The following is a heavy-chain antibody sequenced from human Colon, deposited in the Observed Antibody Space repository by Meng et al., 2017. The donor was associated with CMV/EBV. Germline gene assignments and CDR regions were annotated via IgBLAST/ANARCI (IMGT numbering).Heavy chain of an antibody. CDR2: IYNDGST. CDR3: SREAADCSTSTCYASLIGY. CDR1: GFTVSSNY. J-gene: IGHJ4*02. V-gene: IGHV3-66*01. D-gene: IGHD2-2*01. Sequence: EVHLVESGGDLVQPGVSLRLSCVASGFTVSSNYMSWVRQAPGKGLEWVSVIYNDGSTYYADSVKGRFTISRDNSKNTLYLQMNSLRAEDTAVYYCSREAADCSTSTCYASLIGYWGQGTLVTVSS.